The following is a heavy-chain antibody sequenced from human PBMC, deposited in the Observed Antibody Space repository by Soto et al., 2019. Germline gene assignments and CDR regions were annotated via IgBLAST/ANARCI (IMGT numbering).Heavy chain of an antibody. D-gene: IGHD6-13*01. CDR3: ARQHSSPPRGFDP. Sequence: QVQLVQSGAEVKKPGSSVKVSCKASGGTFSSYTISWVRQAPGQGLEWMGRIIPILGIANYAQKFQGRVTITADKSTSTAYMELSSLRSEDTAVYYWARQHSSPPRGFDPWGQGTLVTVSS. CDR1: GGTFSSYT. J-gene: IGHJ5*02. V-gene: IGHV1-69*02. CDR2: IIPILGIA.